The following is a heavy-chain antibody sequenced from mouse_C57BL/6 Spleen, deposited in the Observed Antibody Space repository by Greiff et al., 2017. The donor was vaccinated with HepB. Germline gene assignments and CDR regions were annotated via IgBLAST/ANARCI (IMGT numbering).Heavy chain of an antibody. V-gene: IGHV1-80*01. D-gene: IGHD2-3*01. CDR3: ARSGDGYYGGAMDY. CDR1: GYAFSSYW. Sequence: QVQLKESGAELVKPGASVKISCKASGYAFSSYWMNWVKQRPGKGLEWIGQIYPGDGDTNYNGKFKGKATLTADKSSSTAYMQLSSLTSEDSAVYFCARSGDGYYGGAMDYWGQGTSVTVSS. J-gene: IGHJ4*01. CDR2: IYPGDGDT.